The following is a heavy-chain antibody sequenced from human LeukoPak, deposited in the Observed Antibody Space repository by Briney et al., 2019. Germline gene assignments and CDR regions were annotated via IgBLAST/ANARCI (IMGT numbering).Heavy chain of an antibody. V-gene: IGHV3-66*01. J-gene: IGHJ6*02. D-gene: IGHD2-15*01. CDR1: GFTVSSND. CDR3: ARVVDGMDV. CDR2: IYSGGNT. Sequence: PGGSLRLSCAASGFTVSSNDMSWVRQAPGTGLEWVSVIYSGGNTYNADSVKGRFTISRDNSKNTLYVQMNSLRAEDTALYYCARVVDGMDVWGQGTTVTVSS.